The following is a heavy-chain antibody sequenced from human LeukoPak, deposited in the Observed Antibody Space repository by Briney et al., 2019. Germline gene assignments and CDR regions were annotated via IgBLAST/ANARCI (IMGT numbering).Heavy chain of an antibody. CDR2: IYYSGST. CDR3: ARDLGCSSTSCHTDY. V-gene: IGHV4-59*13. J-gene: IGHJ4*02. D-gene: IGHD2-2*01. CDR1: GGSISSYY. Sequence: SETLSLTCTVSGGSISSYYWSWIRQPPGKGLEWIGYIYYSGSTNYNPSLKSRVTISVDTSKNQFSLKLSSVTAADTAVYYCARDLGCSSTSCHTDYWGQGTLVTVSS.